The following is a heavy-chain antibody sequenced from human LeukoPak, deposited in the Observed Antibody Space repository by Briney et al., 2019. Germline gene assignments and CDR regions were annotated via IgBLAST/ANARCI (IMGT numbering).Heavy chain of an antibody. CDR1: GYTFTSYG. V-gene: IGHV1-18*01. D-gene: IGHD2-2*01. Sequence: ASVKVSCKASGYTFTSYGIIWVRQAPGQGLEWMGWISAYNGNTNYAQKLQGRVTMTTDTSTSTAYMELRSLRSDDTAVYYCARDANIVVVPAANYYYYYGMDVWGQGTTVTVSS. J-gene: IGHJ6*02. CDR2: ISAYNGNT. CDR3: ARDANIVVVPAANYYYYYGMDV.